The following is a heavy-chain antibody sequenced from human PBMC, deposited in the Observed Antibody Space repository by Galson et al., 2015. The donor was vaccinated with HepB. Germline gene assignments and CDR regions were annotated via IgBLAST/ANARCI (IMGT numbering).Heavy chain of an antibody. CDR1: GVTFRNSA. Sequence: SVKVSCKASGVTFRNSAISWVRQAPGQGLEWVAQIIPILGTTMFSQKFQDRVILTADESTSTAYMELSSLNSEDTALYYCARDRPRTISGVIRPPVWGGMDVWGQGTTVTVSS. J-gene: IGHJ6*02. CDR3: ARDRPRTISGVIRPPVWGGMDV. D-gene: IGHD3-3*01. CDR2: IIPILGTT. V-gene: IGHV1-69*11.